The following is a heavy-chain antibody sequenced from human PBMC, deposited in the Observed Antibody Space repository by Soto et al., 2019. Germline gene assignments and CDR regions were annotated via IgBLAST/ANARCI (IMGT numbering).Heavy chain of an antibody. CDR1: GLTFSRYW. J-gene: IGHJ1*01. V-gene: IGHV3-74*01. CDR3: AREDSFDPFHH. CDR2: ISSDGSNT. D-gene: IGHD2-21*01. Sequence: PGGSLRLSCVASGLTFSRYWMNWVRQAPGKGLVWVSRISSDGSNTTYADSVKGRFTISRDHAKNTLYLQMNSLRVEDTAVYHCAREDSFDPFHHWGQGTLVTVSS.